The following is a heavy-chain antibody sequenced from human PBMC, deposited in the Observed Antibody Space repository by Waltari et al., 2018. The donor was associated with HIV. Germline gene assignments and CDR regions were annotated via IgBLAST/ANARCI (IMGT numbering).Heavy chain of an antibody. J-gene: IGHJ4*02. Sequence: EVQLVESGGGLVQPGGSLRLSCAASRFTFSNYYMTWVRQAPGKGLEWVANIKQDGSEKYYVDSVKGRFTISRDNAKNSLYLQMNSLRVEDTAVYYCATVRMVTTWYFENWGQGTLVSVSS. V-gene: IGHV3-7*01. CDR2: IKQDGSEK. D-gene: IGHD4-17*01. CDR1: RFTFSNYY. CDR3: ATVRMVTTWYFEN.